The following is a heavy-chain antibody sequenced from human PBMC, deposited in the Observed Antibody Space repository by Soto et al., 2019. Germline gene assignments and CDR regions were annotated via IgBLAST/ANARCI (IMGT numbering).Heavy chain of an antibody. CDR2: ISSRSDTL. J-gene: IGHJ6*02. CDR3: ARDWDIVILSVPIPNYNYGMDV. V-gene: IGHV3-48*02. D-gene: IGHD2-15*01. Sequence: GGSLRLSCEGSGFTFSAYAMNWVRQAPGKGLEWVSYISSRSDTLYYADSVKGRFTISRDNAKDSVYLQVNNLRDEDTAVYYCARDWDIVILSVPIPNYNYGMDVWGQGTTVTVSS. CDR1: GFTFSAYA.